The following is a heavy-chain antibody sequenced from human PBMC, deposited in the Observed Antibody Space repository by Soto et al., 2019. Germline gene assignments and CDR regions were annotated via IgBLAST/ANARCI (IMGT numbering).Heavy chain of an antibody. Sequence: GGSLRLSCAASGFTFSRYAMSWVRQAPGKGLEWVSAISGSGGSTYYAHSLKGRFTISRDNSKNTLYLQMNSLRAEDTAVYYCAKYGANYYYMYFWGKGTPVTVSS. D-gene: IGHD3-10*01. CDR2: ISGSGGST. CDR1: GFTFSRYA. CDR3: AKYGANYYYMYF. J-gene: IGHJ6*03. V-gene: IGHV3-23*01.